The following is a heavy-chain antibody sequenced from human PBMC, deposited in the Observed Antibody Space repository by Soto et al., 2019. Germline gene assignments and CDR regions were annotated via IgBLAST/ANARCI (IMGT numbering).Heavy chain of an antibody. CDR1: GFTFSSYW. D-gene: IGHD5-18*01. J-gene: IGHJ6*03. CDR2: IKQDGSEK. V-gene: IGHV3-7*01. Sequence: EVQLVESGGGLVQPGGSLRLSCAASGFTFSSYWMSWVRQAPGKGLEWVANIKQDGSEKYYVDSVKGRFTISRDNAKNSLYLQMNSLRAEDTAVYYCARDQYSYGYRNYYYMDVWGKGTTVTVSS. CDR3: ARDQYSYGYRNYYYMDV.